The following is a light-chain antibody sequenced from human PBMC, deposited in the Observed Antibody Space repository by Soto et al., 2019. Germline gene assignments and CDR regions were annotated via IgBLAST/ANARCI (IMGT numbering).Light chain of an antibody. V-gene: IGKV3-20*01. CDR3: QHYGGSPPFI. J-gene: IGKJ3*01. CDR1: QSVWNNY. CDR2: AAS. Sequence: EIVLTQSPGTLSVSPGERATLSCRASQSVWNNYLAWYQQKSGQSPRLLIYAASSRVTGIPDRFSGSGSGTDFTLTISRLEPEDFAIYYCQHYGGSPPFIFGPGTKVDIK.